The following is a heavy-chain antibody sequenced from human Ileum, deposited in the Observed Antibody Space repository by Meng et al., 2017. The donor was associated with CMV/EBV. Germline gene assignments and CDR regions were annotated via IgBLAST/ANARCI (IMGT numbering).Heavy chain of an antibody. J-gene: IGHJ4*02. CDR2: IYSGGGT. CDR3: ARDPSSPSSSGYYYD. D-gene: IGHD3-22*01. CDR1: GFSVSRNY. Sequence: GESLKISCAASGFSVSRNYMNWVRQAPGKGPEWVSIIYSGGGTYYADSVKGRFTISRDNSKNTLYLQMNSLRTEDTAVYYCARDPSSPSSSGYYYDWGQGTLVTVSS. V-gene: IGHV3-53*05.